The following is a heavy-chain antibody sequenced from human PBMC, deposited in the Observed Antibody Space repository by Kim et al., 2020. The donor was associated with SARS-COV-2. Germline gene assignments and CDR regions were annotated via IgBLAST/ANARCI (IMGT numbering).Heavy chain of an antibody. D-gene: IGHD1-1*01. CDR1: GYTFSSYG. Sequence: ASVKVSCKASGYTFSSYGISWVRQAPGQGLEWMGWIIANNGKANYAQKLQGRVTITADESTNTAYMELRSLRSDDTAVYYCARVVEDMATTPYDAFDIWGQGTTVTVSS. CDR3: ARVVEDMATTPYDAFDI. CDR2: IIANNGKA. V-gene: IGHV1-18*01. J-gene: IGHJ3*02.